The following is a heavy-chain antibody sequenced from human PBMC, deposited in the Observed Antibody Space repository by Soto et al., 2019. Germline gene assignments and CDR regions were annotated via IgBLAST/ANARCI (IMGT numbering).Heavy chain of an antibody. CDR3: TGAHGDYEGHAFDI. CDR2: IRSKAYGGTT. Sequence: GGSLRLSCTASGFTFGDYAMSWFRQAPGKGLEWVGFIRSKAYGGTTEYAASVKGRFTISRDDSKSIAYLQMNSLKTEDTAVYYCTGAHGDYEGHAFDIWGQGTMVTVSS. V-gene: IGHV3-49*03. CDR1: GFTFGDYA. J-gene: IGHJ3*02. D-gene: IGHD4-17*01.